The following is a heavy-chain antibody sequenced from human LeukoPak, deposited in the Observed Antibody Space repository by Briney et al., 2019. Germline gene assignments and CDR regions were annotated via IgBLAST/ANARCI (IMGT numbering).Heavy chain of an antibody. CDR3: ATQNVDTAVVTVWFDP. CDR1: GGTFSSYA. CDR2: IIPIFGTA. J-gene: IGHJ5*02. V-gene: IGHV1-69*13. D-gene: IGHD5-18*01. Sequence: SVKVSCKASGGTFSSYAISWVRQAPGQGLEWMGGIIPIFGTANYAQKFQGRVTITADESTSTAYMELSSLRSEDTAVYYCATQNVDTAVVTVWFDPWGQGTLVTVSS.